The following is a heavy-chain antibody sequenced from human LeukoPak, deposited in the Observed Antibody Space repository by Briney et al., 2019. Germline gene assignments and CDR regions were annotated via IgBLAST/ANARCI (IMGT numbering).Heavy chain of an antibody. Sequence: SETLSLTCSVSGDSISNRTYYWGWIRQPPGKGLEWIGSVYYDGSTYYTASLKSRVTISVDTSKNQFSLKLSSVTAADTAVYYCASLFIAAVWGAFDIWGQGTMVTVSS. CDR3: ASLFIAAVWGAFDI. J-gene: IGHJ3*02. CDR1: GDSISNRTYY. V-gene: IGHV4-39*07. D-gene: IGHD6-13*01. CDR2: VYYDGST.